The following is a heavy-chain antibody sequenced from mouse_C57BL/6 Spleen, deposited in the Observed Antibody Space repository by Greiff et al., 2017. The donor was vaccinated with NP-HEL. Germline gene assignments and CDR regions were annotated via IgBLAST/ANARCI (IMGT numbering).Heavy chain of an antibody. Sequence: QVQLQQPGTELVKPGASVKLSCKASGYTFTSYWMHWVKQRPGQGLEWIGNINPSNGGTNYNEKFKSKATLTVDKSSSTAYMQLSSLTSADSAFYYCARWLYYGSWFAYGGQGTLVTVSA. CDR2: INPSNGGT. J-gene: IGHJ3*01. CDR3: ARWLYYGSWFAY. D-gene: IGHD1-1*01. CDR1: GYTFTSYW. V-gene: IGHV1-53*01.